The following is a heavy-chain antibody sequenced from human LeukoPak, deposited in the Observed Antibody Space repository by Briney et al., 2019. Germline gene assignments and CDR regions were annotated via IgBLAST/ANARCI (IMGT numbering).Heavy chain of an antibody. V-gene: IGHV4-4*07. D-gene: IGHD1-26*01. CDR2: IYTSGST. CDR1: GGSISSYY. J-gene: IGHJ5*02. Sequence: SETLSLTCTVSGGSISSYYWSWIRQPAGKGLEWIGRIYTSGSTNYNPSLKSRVTMSVDTSKNQFSLKLSSVTAADTGMYFCARDFLLRSSFDPWGQGTLVSVSS. CDR3: ARDFLLRSSFDP.